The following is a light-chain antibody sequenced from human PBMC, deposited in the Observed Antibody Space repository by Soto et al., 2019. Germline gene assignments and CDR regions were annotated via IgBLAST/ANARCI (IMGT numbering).Light chain of an antibody. J-gene: IGKJ1*01. CDR3: QPYGSSRRT. Sequence: LTESAGTRSLYTREPAIFSCRASQSVSSNYLAWYQQKPGQAPRLLIYGTSSRATGIPDRFSGSGSGTDFTLTISRLEPEALALYASQPYGSSRRTLPQGAMV. CDR2: GTS. V-gene: IGKV3-20*01. CDR1: QSVSSNY.